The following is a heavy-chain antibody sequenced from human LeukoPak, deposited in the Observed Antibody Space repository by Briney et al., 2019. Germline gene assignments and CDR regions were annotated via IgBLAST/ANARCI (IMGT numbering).Heavy chain of an antibody. Sequence: SETLSLTCTVSGGSVNSGSYYWTRIRQPPGKGLEWIGYIYYSGSTNYNPSLKSRVTISVDTSKNQFSLKLSSVTAADTAVYYCARGPYGGNSDDAFDIWGQGTMVTVSS. CDR2: IYYSGST. D-gene: IGHD4-23*01. CDR3: ARGPYGGNSDDAFDI. V-gene: IGHV4-61*01. J-gene: IGHJ3*02. CDR1: GGSVNSGSYY.